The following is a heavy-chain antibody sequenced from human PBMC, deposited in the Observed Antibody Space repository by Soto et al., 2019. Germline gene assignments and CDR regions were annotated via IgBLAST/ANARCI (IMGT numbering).Heavy chain of an antibody. CDR1: GFTFDDYA. J-gene: IGHJ4*02. CDR3: AKESIRNSYFVY. Sequence: PGGSLRLSCAASGFTFDDYAMHWVRQAPGKGLEWVSGISWNSGSIGYADSVKGRFTISRDNAKNSLYLQMNSLRAEDTALYYCAKESIRNSYFVYWGQGALVTVSS. CDR2: ISWNSGSI. V-gene: IGHV3-9*01.